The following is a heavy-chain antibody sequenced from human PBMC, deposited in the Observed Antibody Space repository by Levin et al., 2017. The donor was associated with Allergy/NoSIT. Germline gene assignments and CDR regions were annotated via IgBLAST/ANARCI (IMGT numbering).Heavy chain of an antibody. CDR1: GFTFSSYA. Sequence: GESLKISCAASGFTFSSYAMSWVRQAPGKGLEWVSAISGSGGSTYYADSVKGRFTISRDNSKNTLYLQMNSLRAEDTAVYYCARTYYYGSGSYYSGDYWGQGTLVTVSS. CDR2: ISGSGGST. V-gene: IGHV3-23*01. CDR3: ARTYYYGSGSYYSGDY. D-gene: IGHD3-10*01. J-gene: IGHJ4*02.